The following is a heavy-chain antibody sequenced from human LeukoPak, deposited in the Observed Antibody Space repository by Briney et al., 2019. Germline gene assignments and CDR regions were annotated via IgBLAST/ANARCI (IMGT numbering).Heavy chain of an antibody. V-gene: IGHV3-7*01. D-gene: IGHD1-7*01. J-gene: IGHJ4*02. CDR3: ARYNWNYYFDY. CDR2: IKQDGSEK. Sequence: GGSLRLSCAASGFTFSNYAMSWVRQAPGKGLEWVANIKQDGSEKYYVDPVKGRFTISRDNAKNSLYLQMNSLRAEDTAVYYCARYNWNYYFDYWGQGTLVTVSS. CDR1: GFTFSNYA.